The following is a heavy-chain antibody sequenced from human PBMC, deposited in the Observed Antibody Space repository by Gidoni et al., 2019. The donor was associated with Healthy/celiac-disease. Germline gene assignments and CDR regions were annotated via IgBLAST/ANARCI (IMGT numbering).Heavy chain of an antibody. CDR1: GGSISSGGYY. Sequence: QVQLQESGPGLVKPSQTLSHTCTVSGGSISSGGYYWSWIRQPHEKGLDLIGYINYSGSTYYNPSLKIRVTISVDTSKNQFSLKLSSVTAADTAVYYCARDGPGGGTFDYWGQGTLVTVSS. D-gene: IGHD6-19*01. CDR2: INYSGST. CDR3: ARDGPGGGTFDY. J-gene: IGHJ4*02. V-gene: IGHV4-31*03.